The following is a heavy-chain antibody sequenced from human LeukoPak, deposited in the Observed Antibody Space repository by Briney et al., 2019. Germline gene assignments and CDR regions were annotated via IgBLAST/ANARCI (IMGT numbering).Heavy chain of an antibody. CDR3: ARAYQLPLF. J-gene: IGHJ4*01. D-gene: IGHD2-2*01. V-gene: IGHV3-7*01. CDR1: GFTVSTYW. CDR2: IKQDGSEK. Sequence: GGSLRLSWAASGFTVSTYWMGWVRQSPGKGLEWVDNIKQDGSEKHYVDSVKGRFPISRDNTKNSLYLQMNSLRAEDTAVYYCARAYQLPLFWGHGTLVTVSS.